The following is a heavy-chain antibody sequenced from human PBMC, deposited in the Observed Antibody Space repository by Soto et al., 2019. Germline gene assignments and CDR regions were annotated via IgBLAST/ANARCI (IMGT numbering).Heavy chain of an antibody. CDR3: ARDQGGDLWFGFSAPSAQDYYYYYYMDV. D-gene: IGHD3-10*01. Sequence: PGGSLRLSCAASGFTLSSYRMNWVRQAPGKGLEWVSYISSSSSTIYYADSVKGRFTISRDNAKNSLYLQMNSLRAEDTAVYYCARDQGGDLWFGFSAPSAQDYYYYYYMDVWGKGTTVTVSS. CDR1: GFTLSSYR. V-gene: IGHV3-48*01. J-gene: IGHJ6*03. CDR2: ISSSSSTI.